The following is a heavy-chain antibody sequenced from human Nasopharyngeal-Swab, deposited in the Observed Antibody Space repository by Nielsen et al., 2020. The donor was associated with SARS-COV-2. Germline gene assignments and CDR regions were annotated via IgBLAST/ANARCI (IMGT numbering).Heavy chain of an antibody. J-gene: IGHJ5*02. CDR2: IYYSGST. D-gene: IGHD5-18*01. V-gene: IGHV4-31*02. Sequence: RQAPGKGLEWIGYIYYSGSTYYNPSLKSRVTISVDTSKNQFSLKLSSVTAADTAVYYCAREDLGYSYGAWGQGTLVTVSS. CDR3: AREDLGYSYGA.